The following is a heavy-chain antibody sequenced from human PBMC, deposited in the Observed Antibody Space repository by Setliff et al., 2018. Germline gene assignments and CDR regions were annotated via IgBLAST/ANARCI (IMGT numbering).Heavy chain of an antibody. D-gene: IGHD2-15*01. J-gene: IGHJ6*02. V-gene: IGHV4-34*01. CDR3: TRHKVVVAATKHYYYYGMDV. Sequence: SETLSLTCAVYGGSFSGYYWSWIRQPPGKGLEWIGEINHSGSTNYNPSLKSRVTISVDTSKNQFSLKLSSVTAADTAVYYCTRHKVVVAATKHYYYYGMDVWGQGTTVTVSS. CDR1: GGSFSGYY. CDR2: INHSGST.